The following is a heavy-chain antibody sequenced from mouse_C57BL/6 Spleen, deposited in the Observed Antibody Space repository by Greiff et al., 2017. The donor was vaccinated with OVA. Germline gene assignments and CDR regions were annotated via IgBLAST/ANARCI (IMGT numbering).Heavy chain of an antibody. CDR3: ARSGYYGSSRYWYFDV. CDR1: GYSFTDYN. Sequence: VQLKQSGPELVKPGASVKISCKASGYSFTDYNMNWVKQSNGKSLEWIGVINPNYGTTSYNQKFKGKATLTVDQSSSTAYMQLNSLTSEDSAVYYCARSGYYGSSRYWYFDVWGTGTTVTVSS. CDR2: INPNYGTT. D-gene: IGHD1-1*01. V-gene: IGHV1-39*01. J-gene: IGHJ1*03.